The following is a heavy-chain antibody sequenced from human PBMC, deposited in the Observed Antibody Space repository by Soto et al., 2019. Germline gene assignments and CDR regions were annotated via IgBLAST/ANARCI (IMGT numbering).Heavy chain of an antibody. V-gene: IGHV4-39*01. CDR2: IYYSGST. Sequence: LSLTCTVSGGSISSSSYYWGWIRQPPGKGLEWIGSIYYSGSTYYNPSLKSRVTISVDTSKNQFSLKLSSVTAADTAVYYCARRRLLWFGELLNFDYWGQGTLVTVSS. CDR1: GGSISSSSYY. CDR3: ARRRLLWFGELLNFDY. J-gene: IGHJ4*02. D-gene: IGHD3-10*01.